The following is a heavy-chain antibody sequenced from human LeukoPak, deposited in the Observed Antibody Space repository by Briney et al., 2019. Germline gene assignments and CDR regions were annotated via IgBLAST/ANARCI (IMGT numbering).Heavy chain of an antibody. V-gene: IGHV3-23*01. J-gene: IGHJ4*02. CDR3: ARESSRQWLAKPIHSDY. CDR1: GFTFSSYG. D-gene: IGHD6-19*01. CDR2: ISGTAFST. Sequence: GGSLRLSCAASGFTFSSYGMSWVRQAPGKGLEWVSIISGTAFSTYYADSVRGRFTISRDNAKNSLYLQMNSLRAEDTAVYYCARESSRQWLAKPIHSDYWGQGTLVTVSS.